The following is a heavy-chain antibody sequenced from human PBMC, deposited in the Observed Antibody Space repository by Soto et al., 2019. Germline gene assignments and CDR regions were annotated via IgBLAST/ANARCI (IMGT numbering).Heavy chain of an antibody. Sequence: SETLSLTCTVSGGSISSYYWSWIRQPAGKGLEWIGRIYTSGSTNYNPSLKSRVTMSVDTPKNQSSLKLSSVTAADTAVYYCARXPYYDFWSGYVPTGMDVWGQGTTVTVSS. CDR1: GGSISSYY. D-gene: IGHD3-3*01. V-gene: IGHV4-4*07. CDR3: ARXPYYDFWSGYVPTGMDV. CDR2: IYTSGST. J-gene: IGHJ6*02.